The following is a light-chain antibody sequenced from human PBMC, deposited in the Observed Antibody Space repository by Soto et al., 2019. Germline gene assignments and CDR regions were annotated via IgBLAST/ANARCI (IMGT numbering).Light chain of an antibody. CDR2: RAS. V-gene: IGKV3-20*01. Sequence: ETVLTQSPGTLSLSPGERATLPCRASQSVSSSLAWYQQRPGQAPRLLIYRASIRATGIPDRFSGSGSGTDFTLTISRLEPEDFALYYCQQYGNSPWTFGQGTKVEIK. J-gene: IGKJ1*01. CDR3: QQYGNSPWT. CDR1: QSVSSS.